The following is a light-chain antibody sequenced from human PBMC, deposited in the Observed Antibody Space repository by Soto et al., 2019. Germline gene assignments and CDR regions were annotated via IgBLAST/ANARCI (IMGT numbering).Light chain of an antibody. Sequence: ENGLTQSPGTLSFSPGERATLSCRASHSVSSSYLAWYQQKPGQAPRLLIYGASSRATGIPDRFSGSGSGTDFTLTISRLEPEDFAVYYCQQYGSSPPITFGQGTRLEIK. J-gene: IGKJ5*01. CDR3: QQYGSSPPIT. V-gene: IGKV3-20*01. CDR2: GAS. CDR1: HSVSSSY.